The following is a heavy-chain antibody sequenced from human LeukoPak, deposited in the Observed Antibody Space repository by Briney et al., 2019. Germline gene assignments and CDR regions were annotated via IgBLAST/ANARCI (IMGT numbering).Heavy chain of an antibody. CDR3: ARGGYYDRALVLRRPMNV. V-gene: IGHV1-69*01. CDR2: IIPIFGTA. D-gene: IGHD3-22*01. J-gene: IGHJ6*02. CDR1: GGSISSGG. Sequence: TCIVSGGSISSGGHYWGWIRQAPGQGLEWMGGIIPIFGTANYAQKFQGRVTITADESTSTAYMELSSLRSEDTAVYYCARGGYYDRALVLRRPMNVWGQGTTVTVSS.